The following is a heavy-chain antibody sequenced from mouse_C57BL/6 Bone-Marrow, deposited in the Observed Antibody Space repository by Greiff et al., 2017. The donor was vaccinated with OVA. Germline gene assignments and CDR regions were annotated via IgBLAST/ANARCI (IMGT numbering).Heavy chain of an antibody. D-gene: IGHD1-1*01. CDR2: FHPYNDDT. V-gene: IGHV1-47*01. CDR3: ARGGGSSYEAMDY. J-gene: IGHJ4*01. Sequence: QVHVKQSGAELVKPGASVKMSCKASGYTFTTYPIEWMKQNHGKSLEWIGNFHPYNDDTKYNEKFKGKATLTVEKSSSTVYLELSRLTSDDSAVYYCARGGGSSYEAMDYWGQGTSVTVSS. CDR1: GYTFTTYP.